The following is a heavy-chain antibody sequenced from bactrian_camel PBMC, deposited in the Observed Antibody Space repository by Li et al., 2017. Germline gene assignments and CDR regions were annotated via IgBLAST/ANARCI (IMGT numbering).Heavy chain of an antibody. D-gene: IGHD2*01. Sequence: VESGGGSVQAGGSLRLSCTAPGFLSHDCHIEYDRQATGKQREYVSSISPDGSSTYRSTVKGRFTISIDKSSDTVYLQMDSLEPGDTARYYCAADRRRHGPPSLRPGDYSVWGQGT. CDR2: ISPDGSS. CDR1: GFLSHDCH. V-gene: IGHV3S53*01. CDR3: AADRRRHGPPSLRPGDYSV. J-gene: IGHJ4*01.